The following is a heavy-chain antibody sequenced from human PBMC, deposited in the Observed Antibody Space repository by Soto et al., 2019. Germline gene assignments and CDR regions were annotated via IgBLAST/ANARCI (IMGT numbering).Heavy chain of an antibody. V-gene: IGHV1-8*02. Sequence: QVQLVQSGAEVKKPGASVKVSCKASGYTFTSYDINWVRLATGQGLEWMGWMKPNSGNTANAQKFQGRTTMTTNTTISTVYMELSSLRSEDTAEYYCAREGSSWYLEDAFDIWGQGTMVIVSS. CDR3: AREGSSWYLEDAFDI. J-gene: IGHJ3*02. CDR2: MKPNSGNT. D-gene: IGHD6-13*01. CDR1: GYTFTSYD.